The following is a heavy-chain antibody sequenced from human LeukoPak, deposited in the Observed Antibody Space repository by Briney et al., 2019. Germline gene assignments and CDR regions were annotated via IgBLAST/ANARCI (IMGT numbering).Heavy chain of an antibody. CDR3: ARRPGQQHYFDY. V-gene: IGHV4-59*08. CDR1: GVSISGFY. Sequence: SETLSLTCTVSGVSISGFYWSWIRQPPGKGLQYIGYIYYSGSTNYNPSLKSRLTISVDTSKNQFSLRLSSVTAADSAVYYCARRPGQQHYFDYWGQGTLVTVSS. CDR2: IYYSGST. D-gene: IGHD6-13*01. J-gene: IGHJ4*02.